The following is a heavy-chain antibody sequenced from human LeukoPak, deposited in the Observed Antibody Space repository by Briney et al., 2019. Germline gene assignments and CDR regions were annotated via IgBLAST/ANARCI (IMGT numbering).Heavy chain of an antibody. J-gene: IGHJ4*02. CDR3: ARDSSIAAAGYTGY. V-gene: IGHV1-18*01. CDR1: GGTFSSYA. Sequence: GASVKVSCKASGGTFSSYAISWVRQAPGQGLEWMGWISAYNGNTNYAQKLQGRVTMTTDTSTSTAYMELRSLRSDDTAVYYCARDSSIAAAGYTGYWGQGTLVTVSS. D-gene: IGHD6-13*01. CDR2: ISAYNGNT.